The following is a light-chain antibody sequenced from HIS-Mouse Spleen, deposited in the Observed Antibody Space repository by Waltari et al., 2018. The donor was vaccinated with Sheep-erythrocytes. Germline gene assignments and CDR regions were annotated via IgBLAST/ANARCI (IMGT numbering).Light chain of an antibody. CDR1: SSDVGGYNY. Sequence: QSALTQPRSVSGSPGQSVTISCTGTSSDVGGYNYVSWYQQYPGKAPKLMIYDVSKRPSRVPDRFSDSKSGNTASLTFSGLQADDDADYYCCSYAGSYNHVFATGTKVTVL. CDR3: CSYAGSYNHV. V-gene: IGLV2-11*01. CDR2: DVS. J-gene: IGLJ1*01.